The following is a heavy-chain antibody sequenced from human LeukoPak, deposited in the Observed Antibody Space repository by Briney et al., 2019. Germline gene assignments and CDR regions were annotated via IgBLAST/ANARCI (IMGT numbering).Heavy chain of an antibody. CDR2: ISGSGGST. CDR1: GFTFSSYG. J-gene: IGHJ4*02. Sequence: GGSLRLSCAASGFTFSSYGMSWVRQAPGKGLEWVSAISGSGGSTYYADSVKGRFTISRDNSKNTLYLQMNSLRAEDTAVYYCAKGRPRNGYSGYDRVGYWGQGTLVTVSS. D-gene: IGHD5-12*01. CDR3: AKGRPRNGYSGYDRVGY. V-gene: IGHV3-23*01.